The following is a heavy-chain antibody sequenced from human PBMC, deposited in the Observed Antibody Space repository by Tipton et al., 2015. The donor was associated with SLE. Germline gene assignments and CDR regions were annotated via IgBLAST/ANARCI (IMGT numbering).Heavy chain of an antibody. V-gene: IGHV4-61*02. Sequence: TLSLTCTVSGGSISSGSYYWSWIRQPAGKGLEWIGRIYTSGSTNYNPSLKSRVTISLDKSKNQFSLKLSSVTAADTAVYFCARQRGNNGWSDYWGQGILVTVSS. CDR3: ARQRGNNGWSDY. CDR2: IYTSGST. J-gene: IGHJ4*02. D-gene: IGHD2-8*01. CDR1: GGSISSGSYY.